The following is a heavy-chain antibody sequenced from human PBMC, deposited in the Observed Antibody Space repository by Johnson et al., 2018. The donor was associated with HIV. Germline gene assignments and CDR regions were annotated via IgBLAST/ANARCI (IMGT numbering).Heavy chain of an antibody. J-gene: IGHJ3*02. CDR1: GFTFDDYG. D-gene: IGHD2-8*02. Sequence: VQLVESGGGLVQPGGSLRLSCAASGFTFDDYGMSWVRQAPGKGLVWVSGINWNGGRTGYADSVKGRFTISRDNAKNSLYLQMNSLRAEETGLYYCARGPGGVGAFDIRCQGTMVTVYS. CDR3: ARGPGGVGAFDI. CDR2: INWNGGRT. V-gene: IGHV3-20*04.